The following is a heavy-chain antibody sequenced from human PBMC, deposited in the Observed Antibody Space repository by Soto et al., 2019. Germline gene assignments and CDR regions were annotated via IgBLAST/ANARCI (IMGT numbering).Heavy chain of an antibody. J-gene: IGHJ6*02. D-gene: IGHD2-2*01. V-gene: IGHV1-3*01. CDR2: INAGNGNT. CDR3: ARDMAERIVVVPAAMWEYYYSYGMDV. Sequence: ASVKVSCKASGYTFPSYAMHWVRQAPGQRLEWMGWINAGNGNTKYSQKFQGRVTITRDTSASTAYMELSSLRSEDTAVYYCARDMAERIVVVPAAMWEYYYSYGMDVWGQGTTVTVSS. CDR1: GYTFPSYA.